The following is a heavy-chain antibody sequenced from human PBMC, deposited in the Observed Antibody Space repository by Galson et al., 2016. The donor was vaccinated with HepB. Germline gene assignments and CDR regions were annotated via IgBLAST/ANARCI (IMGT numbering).Heavy chain of an antibody. V-gene: IGHV3-64D*06. CDR3: VKDQAYCGGDCYSVNDAFDI. CDR1: GFTVSSNY. Sequence: SLRLSCAASGFTVSSNYMSWVRQAPGKGLEYVSAISSNGGSTYYADSVKGRFTISRDNSKNTLYLQMSSLRAEDTAVYYCVKDQAYCGGDCYSVNDAFDIWGQGTMVTVSS. CDR2: ISSNGGST. D-gene: IGHD2-21*02. J-gene: IGHJ3*02.